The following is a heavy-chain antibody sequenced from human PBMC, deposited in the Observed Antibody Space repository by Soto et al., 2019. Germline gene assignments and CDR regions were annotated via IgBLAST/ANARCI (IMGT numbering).Heavy chain of an antibody. CDR3: ARQGGHYDTSGYYYGRVFDY. Sequence: QVQLVESGGGVVQPGRSLRLSCAASGFTFSRYIMHWVRQAPGKGLEWVALISYDGSNKYYADSVKGRFTISRDNSKNTLYLQMNSLRAEEKAVYYCARQGGHYDTSGYYYGRVFDYWGQGTLVTVSS. J-gene: IGHJ4*02. V-gene: IGHV3-30-3*01. CDR2: ISYDGSNK. CDR1: GFTFSRYI. D-gene: IGHD3-22*01.